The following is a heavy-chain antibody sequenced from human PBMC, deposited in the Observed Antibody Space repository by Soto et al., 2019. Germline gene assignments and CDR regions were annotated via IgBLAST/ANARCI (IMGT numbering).Heavy chain of an antibody. CDR1: GYTFTGYY. Sequence: QVLLVQSGAEVKNPGASVKVSCKASGYTFTGYYIHWVRQAPGLGLEWVGWINPNSGATNYAQIFQGRVTMTRGTSISSAYMELSRLTSDDTAVYYCARDFVSTIGDFDYWGQGTLVTVSS. J-gene: IGHJ4*02. CDR3: ARDFVSTIGDFDY. V-gene: IGHV1-2*02. CDR2: INPNSGAT. D-gene: IGHD5-12*01.